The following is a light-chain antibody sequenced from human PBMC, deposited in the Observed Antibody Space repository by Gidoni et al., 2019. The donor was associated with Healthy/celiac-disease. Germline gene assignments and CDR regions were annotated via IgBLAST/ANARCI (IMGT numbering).Light chain of an antibody. J-gene: IGKJ3*01. CDR1: QSISSY. Sequence: IQMTQSPSSLSASVGDRVTITCRASQSISSYLNWYQQKPGKAPKLLIYAASSLQSGVPSRFSGSGSGTDFTLTISSLQPEDFAAYYCQQSNSTPFTFGPGTKVEIK. V-gene: IGKV1-39*01. CDR3: QQSNSTPFT. CDR2: AAS.